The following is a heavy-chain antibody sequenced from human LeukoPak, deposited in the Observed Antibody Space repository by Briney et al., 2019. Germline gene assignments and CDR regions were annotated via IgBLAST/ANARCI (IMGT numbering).Heavy chain of an antibody. D-gene: IGHD5-12*01. CDR2: ISYGGEA. CDR1: GDSISSGGYW. Sequence: SETLSLTCAVSGDSISSGGYWCSWIRQHPGKGPEWIGYISYGGEADYNPSLKSRVAISADTPKNQFSLKLSSTTAADTAVYYCARAPVATPSEFDYWGQGTLVTVSS. V-gene: IGHV4-31*11. J-gene: IGHJ4*02. CDR3: ARAPVATPSEFDY.